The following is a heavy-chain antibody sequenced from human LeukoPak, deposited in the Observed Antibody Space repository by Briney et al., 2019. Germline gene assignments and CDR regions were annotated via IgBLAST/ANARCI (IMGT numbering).Heavy chain of an antibody. CDR1: GGTYISYA. V-gene: IGHV1-18*01. CDR3: ARGHDWSGTGYCSGGSCYRDEYFQH. D-gene: IGHD2-15*01. Sequence: GASVKVSCKASGGTYISYAISWVRQAPGQGLEWMGWTSPYNGNTNDAQKVQGRVTMTTDTSTSTAYMELRSLRSDDTAVYYCARGHDWSGTGYCSGGSCYRDEYFQHWGQGTLVTVSS. CDR2: TSPYNGNT. J-gene: IGHJ1*01.